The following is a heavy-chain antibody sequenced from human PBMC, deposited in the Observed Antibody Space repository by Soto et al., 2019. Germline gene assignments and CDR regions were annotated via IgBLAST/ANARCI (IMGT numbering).Heavy chain of an antibody. CDR3: AGEDISYDRRFFDM. D-gene: IGHD3-22*01. J-gene: IGHJ3*02. V-gene: IGHV6-1*01. CDR1: GDGVSSNSAA. Sequence: SQTLSLTCVISGDGVSSNSAAGKWIRQSPSRGLEWLGRTYYRSKWYNDYAVSVKSRITINPDTSKNQFSLQLNSVTPEDTAVYFWAGEDISYDRRFFDMWGQGTRVTVS. CDR2: TYYRSKWYN.